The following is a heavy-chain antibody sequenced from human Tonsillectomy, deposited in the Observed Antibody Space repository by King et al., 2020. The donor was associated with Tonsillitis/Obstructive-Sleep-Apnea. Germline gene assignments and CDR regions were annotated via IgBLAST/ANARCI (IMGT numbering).Heavy chain of an antibody. CDR2: IIGSGGST. V-gene: IGHV3-23*04. CDR3: AKDHANVYYVDY. J-gene: IGHJ4*02. CDR1: GFTFSSYA. Sequence: VQLVESGGGLVQPGGSLRLSCAASGFTFSSYAMIWVRQAPGKGLEWVSVIIGSGGSTYYADSVKGRFTISRDNSKNTLYLQMNSLRAADTAVYYCAKDHANVYYVDYWGQGTLVTVSS.